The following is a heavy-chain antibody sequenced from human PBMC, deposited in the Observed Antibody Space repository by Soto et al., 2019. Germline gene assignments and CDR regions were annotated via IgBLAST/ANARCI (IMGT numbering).Heavy chain of an antibody. Sequence: LSLSCTVSGFMFEDFAMHWVRQAPGQGLEWVSGINWNGVNKGYAESVLGRFTISRDNAKKSLYLDMNYLRPEDTALYFCAKDVDRLGELWGYVQSWGQGTMVTV. J-gene: IGHJ1*01. CDR3: AKDVDRLGELWGYVQS. D-gene: IGHD3-16*01. CDR2: INWNGVNK. V-gene: IGHV3-9*01. CDR1: GFMFEDFA.